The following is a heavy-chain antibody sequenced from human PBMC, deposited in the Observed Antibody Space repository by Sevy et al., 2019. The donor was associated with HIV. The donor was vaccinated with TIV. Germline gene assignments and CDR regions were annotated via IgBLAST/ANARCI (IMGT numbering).Heavy chain of an antibody. CDR1: GFTFSSYW. Sequence: GESLKISCAASGFTFSSYWMHWVRQAPGKGLVWVSRINSDGSSTSYADSVKGRFTISRDNAKNTLYLQMNSLRAEDMAVYYCARGGSAASYYYYYMDVWGKGTTVTVSS. CDR2: INSDGSST. D-gene: IGHD3-16*01. J-gene: IGHJ6*03. CDR3: ARGGSAASYYYYYMDV. V-gene: IGHV3-74*01.